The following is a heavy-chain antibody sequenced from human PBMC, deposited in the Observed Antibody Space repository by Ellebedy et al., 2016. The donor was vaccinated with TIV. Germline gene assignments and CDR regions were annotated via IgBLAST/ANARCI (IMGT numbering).Heavy chain of an antibody. Sequence: GESLKISCAGPGFTFSNHAMSWVRQAPGKGLEWVSAISVTGDDTFYVDSVKGRFTVSRDNFKSTLYLQMDNMRADDTAVYYCAKPRSGYDAFVSWGQGTLVTVSS. D-gene: IGHD5-12*01. V-gene: IGHV3-23*01. J-gene: IGHJ4*02. CDR3: AKPRSGYDAFVS. CDR1: GFTFSNHA. CDR2: ISVTGDDT.